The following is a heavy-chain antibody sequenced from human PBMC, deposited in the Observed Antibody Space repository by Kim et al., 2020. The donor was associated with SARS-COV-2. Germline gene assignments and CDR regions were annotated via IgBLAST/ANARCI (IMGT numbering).Heavy chain of an antibody. D-gene: IGHD6-13*01. CDR2: IWYDGSNK. CDR1: GFTFSSYG. J-gene: IGHJ3*02. V-gene: IGHV3-33*01. CDR3: ARDAYSSSWSSDAFDI. Sequence: GGSLRLSCAASGFTFSSYGMHWVRQAPGKGLEWVAVIWYDGSNKYYADSVKGRFTISRDNSKNTLYLQMNSLRAEDTAVYYCARDAYSSSWSSDAFDIWGQGTMVTVSS.